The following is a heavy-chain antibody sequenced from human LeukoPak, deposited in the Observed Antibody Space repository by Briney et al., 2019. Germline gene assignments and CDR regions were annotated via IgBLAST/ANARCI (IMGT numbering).Heavy chain of an antibody. CDR3: ARRKMASGVYYFDY. J-gene: IGHJ4*02. CDR1: GGSIISSDYC. CDR2: IYYSGSF. D-gene: IGHD2-8*01. V-gene: IGHV4-61*05. Sequence: PSETLSLTCTVSGGSIISSDYCWGWIRQPPGKGLEWIGYIYYSGSFNYNPSLKSRVTISVDTSKNHFSLKLSSVTAADTAVYYCARRKMASGVYYFDYWGQGTLVTVSS.